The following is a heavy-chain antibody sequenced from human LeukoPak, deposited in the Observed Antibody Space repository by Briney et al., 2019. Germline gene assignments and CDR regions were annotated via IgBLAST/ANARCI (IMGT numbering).Heavy chain of an antibody. V-gene: IGHV3-11*04. CDR3: ARVRREVATIGFDY. CDR1: GFTFSDYY. CDR2: IPISGSTI. J-gene: IGHJ4*02. Sequence: SGGSLRLSCAASGFTFSDYYMIWIRQAPGKGLESVSCIPISGSTIYYADSVKGRFTFSRDNAKNSLYLQMNSLRAEDTAVYYCARVRREVATIGFDYWGQGTLVTVSS. D-gene: IGHD5-12*01.